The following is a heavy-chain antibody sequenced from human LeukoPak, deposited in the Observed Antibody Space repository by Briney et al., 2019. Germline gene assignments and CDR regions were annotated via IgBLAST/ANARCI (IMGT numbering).Heavy chain of an antibody. CDR1: GSTFSTYG. Sequence: WGSLRLSCAASGSTFSTYGMHWVRQAPGKGLEWMAFIRFDGTTQYYADSVQGRFTISRDNSKDTLYLQMNSLRAEDTAVYYCAKCSGWFVRGKDYYYYYMDVWGKGTTVTVSS. V-gene: IGHV3-30*02. J-gene: IGHJ6*03. CDR2: IRFDGTTQ. D-gene: IGHD6-19*01. CDR3: AKCSGWFVRGKDYYYYYMDV.